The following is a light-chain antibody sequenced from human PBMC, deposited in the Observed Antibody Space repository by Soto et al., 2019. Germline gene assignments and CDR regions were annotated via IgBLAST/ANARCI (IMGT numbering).Light chain of an antibody. CDR3: SSYTSSSTYV. CDR1: SSDVGYYNY. J-gene: IGLJ1*01. V-gene: IGLV2-14*01. Sequence: QSALTQPASVSGSPGQSITISCTGTSSDVGYYNYVSWYQQHPGKAPKLMIYEVSNRPSGASNRFSGSKSGNTASLTISGLPAEDEADYYCSSYTSSSTYVFGTGTKVTVL. CDR2: EVS.